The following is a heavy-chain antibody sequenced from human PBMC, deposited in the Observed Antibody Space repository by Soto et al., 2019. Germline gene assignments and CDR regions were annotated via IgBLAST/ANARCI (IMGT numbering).Heavy chain of an antibody. CDR1: GFSFSTYG. CDR2: ISNAGSNK. CDR3: ATAFGNYWDVDY. D-gene: IGHD1-26*01. J-gene: IGHJ4*02. Sequence: QVHLVESGGGVVQPGRSLRLSCAASGFSFSTYGMHWVRQAPGKGLEWVAFISNAGSNKYYADSVKGRFTISRDNSKITLYMQMNSLRAEDTAVYYCATAFGNYWDVDYWGQGPLVTVSS. V-gene: IGHV3-30*03.